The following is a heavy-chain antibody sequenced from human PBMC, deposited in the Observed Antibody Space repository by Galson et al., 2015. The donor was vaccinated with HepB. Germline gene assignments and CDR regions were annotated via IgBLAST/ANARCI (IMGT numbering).Heavy chain of an antibody. Sequence: SVKVSCKASGFSFKTYAMHWVRQAPGQRLEWMGWINTGNDNTKYSQKFQGRATITRDTSASTGYMELSSLRSEDTAVYYCARMGGDYYDSSGSYLGYPFDMWGQGTMVTVSP. CDR2: INTGNDNT. CDR1: GFSFKTYA. D-gene: IGHD3-22*01. V-gene: IGHV1-3*04. CDR3: ARMGGDYYDSSGSYLGYPFDM. J-gene: IGHJ3*02.